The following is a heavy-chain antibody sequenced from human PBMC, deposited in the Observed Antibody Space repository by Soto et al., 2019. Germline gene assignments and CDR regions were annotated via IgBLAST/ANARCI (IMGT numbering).Heavy chain of an antibody. D-gene: IGHD4-17*01. CDR1: GGTFKTES. V-gene: IGHV1-69*13. J-gene: IGHJ3*02. Sequence: QVHLVQSGAEVKKPGSSVKVSCKYSGGTFKTESINWVRQAPGQGLEWMGGILPIFGTADYAPRFQGRVTITADEATRTAYMELSSLRSQDTAVYFCAREHEYGGNSDAFDIWGQGTMVTVSS. CDR2: ILPIFGTA. CDR3: AREHEYGGNSDAFDI.